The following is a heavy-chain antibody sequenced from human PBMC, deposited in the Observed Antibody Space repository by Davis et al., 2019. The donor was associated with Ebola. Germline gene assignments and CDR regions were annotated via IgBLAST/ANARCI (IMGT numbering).Heavy chain of an antibody. V-gene: IGHV2-5*02. CDR3: AHGQASNWAAATPFDY. Sequence: SGPTLVQPTQTLTLTCTFSGFSLSTSGVGVGWIRQPPGKALEWLALIYWDDDKRYSPSLKSRLTITKDTSKNQVVLTMTNMDPVDTATYYCAHGQASNWAAATPFDYWGQGTLVTVSS. CDR2: IYWDDDK. D-gene: IGHD2-15*01. J-gene: IGHJ4*02. CDR1: GFSLSTSGVG.